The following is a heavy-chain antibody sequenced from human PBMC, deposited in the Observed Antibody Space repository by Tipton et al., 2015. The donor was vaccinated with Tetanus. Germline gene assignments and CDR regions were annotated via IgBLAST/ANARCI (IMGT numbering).Heavy chain of an antibody. D-gene: IGHD6-19*01. CDR1: GGSITSDNHY. J-gene: IGHJ5*02. V-gene: IGHV4-30-4*08. CDR2: IYHSGST. CDR3: ASLPKHWLAPRGAP. Sequence: SGGSITSDNHYWSWIRQPPGKGLEWIGYIYHSGSTYYNASLKSRLDISLDTSKNQFSLNLTSLTAADTAVYYCASLPKHWLAPRGAPWGQGTLVTVSS.